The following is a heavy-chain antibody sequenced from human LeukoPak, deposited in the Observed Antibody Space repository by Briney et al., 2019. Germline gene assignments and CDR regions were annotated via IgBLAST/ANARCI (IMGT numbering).Heavy chain of an antibody. V-gene: IGHV3-74*01. CDR1: GFTFSSYW. CDR3: AKDLTYSSGWYLFGY. D-gene: IGHD6-19*01. J-gene: IGHJ4*02. CDR2: IKSDGSNT. Sequence: GGSLRLSCAASGFTFSSYWMHWVRQAPGKGLVWVSRIKSDGSNTNYADSVKGRFTISRDNAKNTLHLQMNSLRAEDTAVYYCAKDLTYSSGWYLFGYWGQGTLVTVSS.